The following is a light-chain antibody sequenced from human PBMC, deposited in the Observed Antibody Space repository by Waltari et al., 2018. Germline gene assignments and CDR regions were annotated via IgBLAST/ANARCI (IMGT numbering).Light chain of an antibody. CDR2: DVN. V-gene: IGLV2-11*01. Sequence: QSALTQPRSVSGSPGQSVTISCTGTSSDVGVYNYVSWSQQHPGKAPNLMIYDVNKRPARSPDRFYGSKSGNAASLSISGIQAEDEVDYYFCSYAGSDAVVFGGGTKLTVL. CDR1: SSDVGVYNY. J-gene: IGLJ2*01. CDR3: CSYAGSDAVV.